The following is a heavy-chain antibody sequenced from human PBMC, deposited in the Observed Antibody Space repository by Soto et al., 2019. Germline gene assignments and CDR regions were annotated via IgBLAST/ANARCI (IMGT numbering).Heavy chain of an antibody. V-gene: IGHV3-30-3*01. CDR3: ARRQGSGYDHYYYGMYV. Sequence: QVQLVESGGGVVQPGRSLRLSCAASGFTFSSYAMHWVRQSTGKGLEWVAVISYDGSNKYYADSEKGRFTISRNNSKNTMYLQMNSRRGEDTAVYYCARRQGSGYDHYYYGMYVWGQGTTVTVSS. CDR2: ISYDGSNK. D-gene: IGHD5-12*01. J-gene: IGHJ6*02. CDR1: GFTFSSYA.